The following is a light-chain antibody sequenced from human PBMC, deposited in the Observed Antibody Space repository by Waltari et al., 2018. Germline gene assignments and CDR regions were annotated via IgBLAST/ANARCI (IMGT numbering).Light chain of an antibody. Sequence: EIQMTQSPSSLSASVGDRVSITCRASQNITTYLNWYQQEPGKAPNLLIYAASTLQGGVPSRFSGSGSGTDFTLTITSLQPDDFATYYCQQSYSDAPYTFGPGTKLEIK. CDR1: QNITTY. CDR3: QQSYSDAPYT. J-gene: IGKJ2*01. V-gene: IGKV1-39*01. CDR2: AAS.